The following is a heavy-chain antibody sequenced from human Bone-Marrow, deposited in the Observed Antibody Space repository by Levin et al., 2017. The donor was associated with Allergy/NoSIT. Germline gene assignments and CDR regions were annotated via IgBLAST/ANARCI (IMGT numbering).Heavy chain of an antibody. CDR2: ITPILGIA. D-gene: IGHD2-15*01. CDR3: AREGPRLDCSGGGCFRQGEVSHFDF. J-gene: IGHJ4*02. Sequence: PGESLKISCGASGDTFSNYAISWVRQAPGQGPQWMGRITPILGIADYAPKFQDRVTITADKSTTIAYMELSSLTSGDTAVYYCAREGPRLDCSGGGCFRQGEVSHFDFWGQGTLVTVSS. V-gene: IGHV1-69*04. CDR1: GDTFSNYA.